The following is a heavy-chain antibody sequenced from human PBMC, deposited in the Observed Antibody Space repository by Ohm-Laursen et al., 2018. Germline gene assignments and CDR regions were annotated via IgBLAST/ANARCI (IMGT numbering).Heavy chain of an antibody. V-gene: IGHV3-13*01. CDR2: IGTTGDT. CDR3: ARDFGGGIDY. D-gene: IGHD3-16*01. CDR1: GFTFRNYD. J-gene: IGHJ4*02. Sequence: SLRLSCAASGFTFRNYDMHWVRQATGKGLEWVSTIGTTGDTYYPGSVKGRFTISRENARNSLYLQMNNLRVVDTAVYYCARDFGGGIDYWGQGTLVTVSS.